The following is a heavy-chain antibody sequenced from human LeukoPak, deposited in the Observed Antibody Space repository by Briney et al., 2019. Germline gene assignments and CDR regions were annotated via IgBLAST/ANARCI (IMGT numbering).Heavy chain of an antibody. J-gene: IGHJ4*02. CDR3: AKINNNDDY. V-gene: IGHV3-30*18. CDR1: GFTFTTFC. CDR2: ISPHGDIE. Sequence: GRSLRLSCAASGFTFTTFCIHWVRQAPGKGLEWVAAISPHGDIEYYTDSVKGRFTISRDNSKNMIYLQMNSLRGEDSAVYYCAKINNNDDYWGQGNLVTVSS. D-gene: IGHD1/OR15-1a*01.